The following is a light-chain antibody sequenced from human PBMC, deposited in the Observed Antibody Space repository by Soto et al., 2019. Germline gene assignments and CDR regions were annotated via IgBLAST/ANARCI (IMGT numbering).Light chain of an antibody. J-gene: IGLJ3*02. Sequence: QSALTQPPSASGSPGQSVNISSTGTSSDVGGYNYVSWYQQHPGKAPKLMIYEVSKRPSGVPDRFSGSKSGNTASLTVSGLQAEDEADYYCNSYAGSNNWVFGGGTKLTVL. CDR1: SSDVGGYNY. CDR2: EVS. CDR3: NSYAGSNNWV. V-gene: IGLV2-8*01.